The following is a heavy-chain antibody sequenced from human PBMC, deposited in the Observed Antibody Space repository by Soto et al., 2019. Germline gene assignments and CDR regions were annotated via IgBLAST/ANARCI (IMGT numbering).Heavy chain of an antibody. CDR3: ASGRQVAALYNWFDH. D-gene: IGHD2-15*01. CDR1: GGTFIIYA. V-gene: IGHV1-69*01. Sequence: KVACKASGGTFIIYAISWVRQAPGQGLEWMGGIIPIFGTANYAQKFQGRVTITADESTSTAYMELSSLRSEDTAVYYCASGRQVAALYNWFDHWGQGTLVTVSS. CDR2: IIPIFGTA. J-gene: IGHJ5*02.